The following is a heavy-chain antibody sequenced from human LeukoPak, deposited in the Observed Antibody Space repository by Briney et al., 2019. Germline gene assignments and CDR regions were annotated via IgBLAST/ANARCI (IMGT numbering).Heavy chain of an antibody. CDR3: ARVRDYYGSGRFDY. V-gene: IGHV4-34*01. J-gene: IGHJ4*02. CDR2: INHSGST. Sequence: ASESLSLTCAVYGGSFSGYYWSWIRQPPGKGLEWIGEINHSGSTNYNPSLKSRVTISVDTSKNQFSLKLSSVTAADTAVYYCARVRDYYGSGRFDYWGQGTLVTVSS. D-gene: IGHD3-10*01. CDR1: GGSFSGYY.